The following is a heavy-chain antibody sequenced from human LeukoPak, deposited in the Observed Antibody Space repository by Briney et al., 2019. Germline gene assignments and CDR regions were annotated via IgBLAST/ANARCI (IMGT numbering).Heavy chain of an antibody. CDR1: GDSITSSNW. J-gene: IGHJ4*02. Sequence: SETLSLTCAVSGDSITSSNWWSWVRQPPGKGLEWIGEIYHSGSTNYNPSPKTRVTTSVDNSKNQFSLKLTSVTAADTAVYYCARGSFYVWQVWGQGTLVTVSS. CDR2: IYHSGST. V-gene: IGHV4-4*02. CDR3: ARGSFYVWQV. D-gene: IGHD3-16*01.